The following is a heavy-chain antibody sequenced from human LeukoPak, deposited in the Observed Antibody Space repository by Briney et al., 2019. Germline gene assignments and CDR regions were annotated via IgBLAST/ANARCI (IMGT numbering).Heavy chain of an antibody. CDR2: IYNSGSKT. V-gene: IGHV3-23*01. CDR1: GFTFSTYS. J-gene: IGHJ4*02. CDR3: AKDVVPDSGWDLDY. Sequence: GGSLRLSCAGFGFTFSTYSMTWVRQGPGKGLEWVSSIYNSGSKTFYADSVKGRFTISRDNSKNTVYPQMNSLRVEDTAVYYCAKDVVPDSGWDLDYWGQGTLVTVSS. D-gene: IGHD6-19*01.